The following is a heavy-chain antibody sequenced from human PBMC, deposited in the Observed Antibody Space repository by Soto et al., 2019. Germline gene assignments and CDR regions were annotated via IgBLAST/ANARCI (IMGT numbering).Heavy chain of an antibody. CDR1: GFTFSSYA. J-gene: IGHJ4*02. V-gene: IGHV3-23*01. CDR3: AKANTPMGRYCSSTSCYRQGYDY. Sequence: GSLRLSGAASGFTFSSYAMSWARQAPGKGLEWVSAISGSGVSTYYADSVKGRFTISRDNSKNTLYLQMNSLRAEDTAVYYCAKANTPMGRYCSSTSCYRQGYDYWGQGTLVTVSS. CDR2: ISGSGVST. D-gene: IGHD2-2*02.